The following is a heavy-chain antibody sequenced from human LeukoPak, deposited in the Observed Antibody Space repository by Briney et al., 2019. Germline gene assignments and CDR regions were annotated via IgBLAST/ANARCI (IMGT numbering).Heavy chain of an antibody. D-gene: IGHD6-13*01. J-gene: IGHJ6*04. CDR1: GFTFSSYW. V-gene: IGHV3-7*01. CDR3: ARDAVAAAGSYYYYYYGMDV. CDR2: IKHNGGET. Sequence: GGSLRLSCAASGFTFSSYWMSWVRQAPGKGLEWVSNIKHNGGETYYVDSVKGRFTVSRDNAKNSLYLQMNSLRAEDTAVYYCARDAVAAAGSYYYYYYGMDVGGRGTTVTVFS.